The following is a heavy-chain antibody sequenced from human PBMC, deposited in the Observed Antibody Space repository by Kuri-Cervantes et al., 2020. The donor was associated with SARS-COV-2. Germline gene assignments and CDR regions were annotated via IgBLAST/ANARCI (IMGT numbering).Heavy chain of an antibody. CDR2: IWYDGSNK. Sequence: GGSLRLSCAASGFTFSSYGMHWVRQAPGKGLEWVAVIWYDGSNKYYADSVKGRFTISRDNSKNTLYLQMNSLRAEDTAVYYCARDRAPAWSGYFDYWGQGTLVTVSS. CDR1: GFTFSSYG. CDR3: ARDRAPAWSGYFDY. V-gene: IGHV3-33*01. J-gene: IGHJ4*02. D-gene: IGHD3-3*01.